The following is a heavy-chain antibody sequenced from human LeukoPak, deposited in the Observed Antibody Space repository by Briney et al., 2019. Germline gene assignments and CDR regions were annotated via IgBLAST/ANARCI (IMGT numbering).Heavy chain of an antibody. CDR1: GYTFTSYD. J-gene: IGHJ3*02. CDR2: MNPNSGNT. V-gene: IGHV1-8*03. Sequence: GASVKVSCKASGYTFTSYDINWVRQATGQGLEWMGWMNPNSGNTGYAQKFQGRVTITRYTSISTAYMELSSLRSEDTGVYYCARGLNYYDSSGYDAFDIWGQGTMVTVSS. D-gene: IGHD3-22*01. CDR3: ARGLNYYDSSGYDAFDI.